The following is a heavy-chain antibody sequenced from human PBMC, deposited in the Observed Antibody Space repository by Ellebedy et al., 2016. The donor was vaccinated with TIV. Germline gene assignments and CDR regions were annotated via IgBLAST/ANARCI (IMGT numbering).Heavy chain of an antibody. J-gene: IGHJ2*01. V-gene: IGHV5-51*01. D-gene: IGHD4-17*01. CDR3: ARLSGDYRDYAWYFDP. Sequence: GESLKISCKGSGYIFSNYWIGWVRQMPGKGLEWMWIIYPGDSDTRYSPSFQGQVTISADNSISTAYLQLSTSDTAMYYCARLSGDYRDYAWYFDPWGRGTLVVTVSS. CDR1: GYIFSNYW. CDR2: IYPGDSDT.